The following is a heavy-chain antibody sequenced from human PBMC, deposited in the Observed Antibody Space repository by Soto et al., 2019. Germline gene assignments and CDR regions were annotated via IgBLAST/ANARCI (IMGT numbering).Heavy chain of an antibody. J-gene: IGHJ4*02. Sequence: PSETLSLTCTVSGGPVSSGSYYWSWIRQPPGKGLEWIGYIYYSGSTNYNPSLKSRVTISVDTSKNQFSLKLSSVTATDTAVYYCARHKDTSSRYLLPDFWGQGTLVTVSS. D-gene: IGHD6-13*01. CDR2: IYYSGST. CDR3: ARHKDTSSRYLLPDF. CDR1: GGPVSSGSYY. V-gene: IGHV4-61*01.